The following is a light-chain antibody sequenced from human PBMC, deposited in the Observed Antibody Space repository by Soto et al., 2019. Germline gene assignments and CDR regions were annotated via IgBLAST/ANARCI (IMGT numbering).Light chain of an antibody. CDR3: LLSYNAARV. CDR1: TGAVTSNHH. CDR2: DTS. J-gene: IGLJ2*01. Sequence: QTVVTQEPSLNVSPGGTVTLTCGSSTGAVTSNHHPYWFQQKAGQAPRTLIYDTSNKHSWTPARFSGSLLGDKAALTLSGAQPEDEAQYYCLLSYNAARVFGGGTKLTVL. V-gene: IGLV7-46*01.